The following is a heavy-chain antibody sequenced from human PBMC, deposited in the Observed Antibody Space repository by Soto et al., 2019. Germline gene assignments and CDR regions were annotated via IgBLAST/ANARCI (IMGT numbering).Heavy chain of an antibody. CDR3: ARDLTPNSPSGYYYYYYGMDV. V-gene: IGHV3-53*01. D-gene: IGHD2-15*01. J-gene: IGHJ6*02. CDR1: GFTVSSNY. Sequence: PGGSLRLSCAASGFTVSSNYLNWVRQAPGKGLEWVAVLYSGGTTYYADSVKGRFSISRDNSKNTLYLQMSSLRDEDTAVYYCARDLTPNSPSGYYYYYYGMDVWGQGTTVTVSS. CDR2: LYSGGTT.